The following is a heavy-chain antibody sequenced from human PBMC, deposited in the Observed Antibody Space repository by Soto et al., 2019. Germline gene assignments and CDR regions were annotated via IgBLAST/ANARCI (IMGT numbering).Heavy chain of an antibody. J-gene: IGHJ4*02. CDR1: GYNFNNYW. Sequence: PGESRKISCKVSGYNFNNYWIAWVRQMPGKGLEWMGIIHPSKSSTRYSPSFEGQVTISADESISTAYLQWSSLKASDTAMYYCARLKRDGYNYSPLYYWGQGTLVTVSS. CDR3: ARLKRDGYNYSPLYY. V-gene: IGHV5-51*01. CDR2: IHPSKSST. D-gene: IGHD5-12*01.